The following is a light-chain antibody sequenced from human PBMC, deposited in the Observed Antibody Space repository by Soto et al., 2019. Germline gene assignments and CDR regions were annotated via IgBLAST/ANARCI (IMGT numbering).Light chain of an antibody. CDR2: DVS. V-gene: IGLV2-11*01. J-gene: IGLJ2*01. Sequence: QSALTQPRSVSGSPGQSVTISCTGTSSDVGGYDYVSWYQQHPGKAPKLMIYDVSKRPSGVPNRFSGSKSGNTASLTISGLLAEDEADYHCCSFAGGSTYVVFGGGTQLTVL. CDR3: CSFAGGSTYVV. CDR1: SSDVGGYDY.